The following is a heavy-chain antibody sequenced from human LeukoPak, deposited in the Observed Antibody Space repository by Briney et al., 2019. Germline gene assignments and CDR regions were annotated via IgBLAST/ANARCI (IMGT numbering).Heavy chain of an antibody. CDR1: GYSISSGYY. CDR2: IYHSGST. Sequence: SETQSLTCTVSGYSISSGYYWGWIRQPPGKGLEWIGSIYHSGSTYYNPSLKSRVTISGDTSKNQFSLNLSSVTATDTAVYYCARDCSSTTCYTRSFDPWGQGTLVTVSS. CDR3: ARDCSSTTCYTRSFDP. D-gene: IGHD2-2*02. V-gene: IGHV4-38-2*02. J-gene: IGHJ5*02.